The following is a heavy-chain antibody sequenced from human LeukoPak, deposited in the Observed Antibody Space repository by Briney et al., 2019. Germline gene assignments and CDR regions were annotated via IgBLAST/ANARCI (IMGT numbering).Heavy chain of an antibody. V-gene: IGHV3-53*01. CDR3: ARARWGDLYYFDY. J-gene: IGHJ4*02. D-gene: IGHD2-21*02. CDR1: GFTFSGHA. CDR2: IYSGGST. Sequence: GGSLRLSCAASGFTFSGHAMSWVRQAPGKGLEWVSVIYSGGSTYYADSVKGRFTISRDNSKNTLYLQMNSLRAEDTAVYYCARARWGDLYYFDYWGQGTLVTVSS.